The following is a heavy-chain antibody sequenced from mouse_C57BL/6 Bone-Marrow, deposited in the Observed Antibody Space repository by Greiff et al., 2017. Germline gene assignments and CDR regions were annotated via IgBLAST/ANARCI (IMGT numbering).Heavy chain of an antibody. J-gene: IGHJ4*01. V-gene: IGHV1-69*01. CDR3: AREDYYGRDYAMDY. CDR2: IDPSDSYT. CDR1: GYTFTSYW. Sequence: QVQLQQPGAELVMPGASVKLSCKASGYTFTSYWMHWVKQRPGQGLEWIGEIDPSDSYTNYNQQFKGKSTLTVDKSSSTAYMQLSSLTSEDSAVYYCAREDYYGRDYAMDYWGQGTSVTVSS. D-gene: IGHD1-1*01.